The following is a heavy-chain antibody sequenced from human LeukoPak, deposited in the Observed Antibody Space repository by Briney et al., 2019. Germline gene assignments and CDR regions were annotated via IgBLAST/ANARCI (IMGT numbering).Heavy chain of an antibody. CDR2: IFYSGST. CDR1: GGSISSHY. V-gene: IGHV4-59*11. Sequence: SETLSLTCTVSGGSISSHYWSWIRQPPGKRLEWIGDIFYSGSTKYNPSLKSRVTISVDTSKNQFSLKVSSVTAADTAVYYCARDNGYSYAPWGQGTLVTASS. CDR3: ARDNGYSYAP. J-gene: IGHJ5*02. D-gene: IGHD5-18*01.